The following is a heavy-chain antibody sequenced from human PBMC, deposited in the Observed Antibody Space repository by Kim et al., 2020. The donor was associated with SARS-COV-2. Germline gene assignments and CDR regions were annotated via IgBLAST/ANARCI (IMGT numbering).Heavy chain of an antibody. CDR1: GASLRNSIYY. D-gene: IGHD1-26*01. V-gene: IGHV4-39*01. Sequence: SETLSLTCTVSGASLRNSIYYWAWIRQPPGKGLQWIGMSYYRGTTYYNPSLKSRVSMSVDTSKNQVFLQMTSMTASDTAFYFCAKVAALYWVQGLFDPWG. CDR2: SYYRGTT. CDR3: AKVAALYWVQGLFDP. J-gene: IGHJ5*02.